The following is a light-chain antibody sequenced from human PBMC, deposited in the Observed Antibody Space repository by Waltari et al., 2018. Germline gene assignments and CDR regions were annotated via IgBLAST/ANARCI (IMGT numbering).Light chain of an antibody. V-gene: IGLV2-14*03. CDR2: DVS. CDR3: SSYTSSNTQV. J-gene: IGLJ1*01. CDR1: SSDFGASNY. Sequence: QSALTQPASVSGSPGPSIAISCTGSSSDFGASNYVSWYQQHPGKAPKLLIYDVSNRPSGVSNRFSGSKSGNTASLTISGLQTEDEADYYCSSYTSSNTQVFGTGTKVTVL.